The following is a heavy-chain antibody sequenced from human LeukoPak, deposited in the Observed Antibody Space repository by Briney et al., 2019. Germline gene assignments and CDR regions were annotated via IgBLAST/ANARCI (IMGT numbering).Heavy chain of an antibody. CDR1: GFTFSSYS. D-gene: IGHD3-10*01. CDR2: ISSSSSYI. J-gene: IGHJ4*02. CDR3: ATPPNMDIDY. V-gene: IGHV3-21*01. Sequence: GGSLRLSCAASGFTFSSYSMDWVRQAPGKGLEWVSSISSSSSYIYYADSVKGRFTISRDNAKNSLYLQMNSLRAEDTAVYYCATPPNMDIDYWGQGTLVTVSS.